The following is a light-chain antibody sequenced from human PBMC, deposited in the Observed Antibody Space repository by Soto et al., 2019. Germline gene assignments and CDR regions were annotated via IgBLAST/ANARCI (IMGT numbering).Light chain of an antibody. CDR2: GAS. CDR3: HQYGSSPFT. J-gene: IGKJ3*01. CDR1: QSVSSSY. Sequence: TVLPQVPCTRSLSPGERATLSCRARQSVSSSYLAWYQQKPGQAPRHLIYGASSRSTGIPDRCSGSGSGTNYSPTTIRLEHQDFAVYYCHQYGSSPFTFGPGTKVDIK. V-gene: IGKV3-20*01.